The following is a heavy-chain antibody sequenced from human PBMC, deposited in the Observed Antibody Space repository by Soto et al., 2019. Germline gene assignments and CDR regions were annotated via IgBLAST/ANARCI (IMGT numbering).Heavy chain of an antibody. V-gene: IGHV4-34*01. CDR1: GGSFSGYY. Sequence: PSETLSLTCAVYGGSFSGYYWSWIRQPPGKGLEWIGEINHSGSTNYNPSLKSRVTISVDTSKNQFSLKLSSVTAADTAVYYCARPGIAARPFDYWGQGTLVTVSS. D-gene: IGHD6-6*01. J-gene: IGHJ4*02. CDR2: INHSGST. CDR3: ARPGIAARPFDY.